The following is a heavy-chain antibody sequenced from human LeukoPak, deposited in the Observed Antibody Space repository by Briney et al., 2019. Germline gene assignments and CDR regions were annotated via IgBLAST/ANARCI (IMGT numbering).Heavy chain of an antibody. D-gene: IGHD3-10*01. Sequence: SETLSLTCTVSGGSISSYYWSWIRQSPGKGLEWIGNIYYSGSTNYNPSLKSRVTMSVDTSKNQFSLKLSSVTAADTALYYCATSTYYYGSGNYYSYAFDIWGQGTMVTVSS. CDR1: GGSISSYY. J-gene: IGHJ3*02. V-gene: IGHV4-59*01. CDR2: IYYSGST. CDR3: ATSTYYYGSGNYYSYAFDI.